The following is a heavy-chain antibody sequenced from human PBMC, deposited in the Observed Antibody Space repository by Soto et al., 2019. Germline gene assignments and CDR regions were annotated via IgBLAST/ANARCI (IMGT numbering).Heavy chain of an antibody. V-gene: IGHV3-48*03. CDR3: ARVYCSTTTCHVQAFDS. CDR2: ISSAGDSS. J-gene: IGHJ4*02. D-gene: IGHD2-2*01. Sequence: SGGSLRLSCAASGFIFSSYEMNWVRQAPGKTLEWVSYISSAGDSSYYADSVKGRFTISRDNAKNSLSLQMNSLRVEDTAVYYCARVYCSTTTCHVQAFDSWGQGTLVTVS. CDR1: GFIFSSYE.